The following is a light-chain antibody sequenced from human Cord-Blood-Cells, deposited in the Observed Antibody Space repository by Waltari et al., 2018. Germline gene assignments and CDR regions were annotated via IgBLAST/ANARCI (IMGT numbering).Light chain of an antibody. J-gene: IGKJ3*01. V-gene: IGKV4-1*01. CDR3: QQYYSTPFT. Sequence: DIVMTQSPDSLAVSLRERATIHCKSSQSVLYSANNKNYLALYQQKPGQPPKLLIYWASTRESGVPDRFSGSGSGTDFTLTISSLQAEDVAVYYCQQYYSTPFTFGPGTKVDIK. CDR2: WAS. CDR1: QSVLYSANNKNY.